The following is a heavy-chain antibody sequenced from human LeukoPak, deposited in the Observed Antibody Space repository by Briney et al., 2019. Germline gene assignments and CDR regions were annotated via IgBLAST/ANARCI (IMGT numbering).Heavy chain of an antibody. J-gene: IGHJ5*02. CDR3: AREGPSNWFDP. CDR2: IYHSGST. V-gene: IGHV4-38-2*02. CDR1: GYSISSGYY. Sequence: SETLSLTCTVSGYSISSGYYWGWIRQPPWKGLKCIGSIYHSGSTYYNPSLKSRVTISVDTSKNQFSLKLSSVTAADTAVYYCAREGPSNWFDPWGQGTLVTVSS.